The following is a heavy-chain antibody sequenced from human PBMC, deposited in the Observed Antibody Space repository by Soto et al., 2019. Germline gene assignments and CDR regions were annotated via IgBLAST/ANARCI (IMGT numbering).Heavy chain of an antibody. Sequence: PGGSLRLSCAASGFTFSSYEMNWVRQAPGKGLEWVSYISSSGSTIYYADSVKGRFTISRDNAKNSLYLQMNSLRAEDTAVYYCARDRGYSYDFVAGRYYYGMDVWGQGTTLTVSS. D-gene: IGHD5-18*01. CDR1: GFTFSSYE. J-gene: IGHJ6*01. V-gene: IGHV3-48*03. CDR2: ISSSGSTI. CDR3: ARDRGYSYDFVAGRYYYGMDV.